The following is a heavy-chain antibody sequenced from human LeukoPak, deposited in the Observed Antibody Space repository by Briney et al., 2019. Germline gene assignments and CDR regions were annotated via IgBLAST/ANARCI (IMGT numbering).Heavy chain of an antibody. J-gene: IGHJ2*01. V-gene: IGHV4-59*01. D-gene: IGHD6-13*01. CDR1: GGSISSYY. Sequence: KPSETLSLTCTVSGGSISSYYWSWIRQPPGKGLEWIGYIYYSGSTNYNPSLKSRVTISVDTSKNQFSLKLSSVTAADTAVYYCARSPQYIAAAGGRWYFDLWGRGTLVTVSS. CDR3: ARSPQYIAAAGGRWYFDL. CDR2: IYYSGST.